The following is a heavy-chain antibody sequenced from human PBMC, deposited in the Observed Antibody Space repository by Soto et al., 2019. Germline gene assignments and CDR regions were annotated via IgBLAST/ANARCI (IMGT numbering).Heavy chain of an antibody. CDR2: INSDGSST. V-gene: IGHV3-74*01. J-gene: IGHJ4*02. Sequence: EVQLVESGGGLVQPGGSLRLSCAASGFTFSSYWMQWVRQAPGKGLVWVSRINSDGSSTSYADSVNGRFTISRDNAKNTLYLQMNSLRAEDTAVYYCAVAVAGPTAIGYWGQGTLVTVTS. CDR1: GFTFSSYW. D-gene: IGHD6-19*01. CDR3: AVAVAGPTAIGY.